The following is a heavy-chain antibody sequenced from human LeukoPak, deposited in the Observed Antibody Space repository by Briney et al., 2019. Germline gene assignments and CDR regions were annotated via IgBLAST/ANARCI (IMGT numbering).Heavy chain of an antibody. V-gene: IGHV1-18*01. CDR3: ARGGSYPQEKYYFDY. CDR1: GYTFTSYG. CDR2: ISAYNGNT. Sequence: GASVKVSCKASGYTFTSYGISWVRQAPGQGLEWMGWISAYNGNTNYAQKLQGRVTMTTDTSTSTAYMELRGLRSDDTAVYYCARGGSYPQEKYYFDYWGQGTLVTVSS. J-gene: IGHJ4*02. D-gene: IGHD1-26*01.